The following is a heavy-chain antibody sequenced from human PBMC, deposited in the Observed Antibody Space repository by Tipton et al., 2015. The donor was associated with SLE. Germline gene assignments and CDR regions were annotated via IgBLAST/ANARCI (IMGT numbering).Heavy chain of an antibody. J-gene: IGHJ6*02. CDR3: AKDAHPLPSYYYYGMDV. CDR1: GFTFSNYE. CDR2: IAGTISSI. Sequence: GSLRLSCEASGFTFSNYEMNWVRQAPGKGLEWVSHIAGTISSIYYADSVKGRFTISRDTAKNSLYLQMGSLRAEDTAVYYCAKDAHPLPSYYYYGMDVWGQGTTVTVSS. V-gene: IGHV3-48*03.